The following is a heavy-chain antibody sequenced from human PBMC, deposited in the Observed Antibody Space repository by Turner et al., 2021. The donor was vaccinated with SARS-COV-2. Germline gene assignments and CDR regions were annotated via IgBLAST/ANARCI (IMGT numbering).Heavy chain of an antibody. CDR3: ATAPPYCTNGVCPNWFDP. J-gene: IGHJ5*02. Sequence: QVQLVQSGAEVKKPGASVKVSCKVSGYTLIELSMHWVRQAPGKGLEWMGGFDPEDGETIYAQKFQGRVTMTEDTSTDTAYMELSSLRSEDTAVYYCATAPPYCTNGVCPNWFDPWGQGTLVTFSS. CDR2: FDPEDGET. D-gene: IGHD2-8*01. V-gene: IGHV1-24*01. CDR1: GYTLIELS.